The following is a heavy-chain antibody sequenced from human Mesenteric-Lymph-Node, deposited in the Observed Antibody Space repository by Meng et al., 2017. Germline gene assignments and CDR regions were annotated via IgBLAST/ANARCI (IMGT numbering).Heavy chain of an antibody. CDR2: INQSGST. CDR1: GGSFSGHS. V-gene: IGHV4-34*01. CDR3: ARPGYSSSWYNYYIDY. J-gene: IGHJ4*02. D-gene: IGHD6-13*01. Sequence: QVPVQQWGAGLVRPSETLSLTRGVEGGSFSGHSWNWIRQPPGKGLEWIGEINQSGSTNYKPSLRSRVTMSVDTSRNQFSLRLNSVTAADTAVYYCARPGYSSSWYNYYIDYWGQGTLVTVFS.